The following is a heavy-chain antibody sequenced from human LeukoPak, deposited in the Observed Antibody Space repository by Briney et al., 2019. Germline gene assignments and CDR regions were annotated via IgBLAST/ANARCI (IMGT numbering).Heavy chain of an antibody. CDR1: GFTVSNNY. CDR2: IYSDGST. CDR3: ARDQGGYWYFDL. Sequence: QPGGSLRLSCAASGFTVSNNYMSWVRQAPGKGLEWVSVIYSDGSTYYADSVKGRFTFSRDNSKNTLYLQLNSLRAEDTAVYYCARDQGGYWYFDLWGRGTLVTVSS. V-gene: IGHV3-53*01. J-gene: IGHJ2*01. D-gene: IGHD1-26*01.